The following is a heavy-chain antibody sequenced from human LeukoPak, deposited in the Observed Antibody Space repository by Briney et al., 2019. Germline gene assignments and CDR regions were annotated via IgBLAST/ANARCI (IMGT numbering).Heavy chain of an antibody. D-gene: IGHD3-10*01. V-gene: IGHV3-53*01. CDR2: IYSGGST. J-gene: IGHJ4*02. Sequence: PGGSLRLSCEASGFTFSAYAMTWVRQAPGKGLEWVSLIYSGGSTFYADSVKGRFTISRDTSKNTLYLQMNSLRAEDTAVYYCASGEWPQNYWGQGTLVTVSS. CDR3: ASGEWPQNY. CDR1: GFTFSAYA.